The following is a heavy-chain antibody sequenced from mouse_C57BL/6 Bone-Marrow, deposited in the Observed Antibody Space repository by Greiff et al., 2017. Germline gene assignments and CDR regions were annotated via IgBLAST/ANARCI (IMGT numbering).Heavy chain of an antibody. CDR1: GFTFSSYG. CDR3: ARQYYGSSTWFAY. Sequence: EVKVVESGGDLVKPGGSLKLSCAASGFTFSSYGMSWVRQTPDKRLAWVATISSGGSYTYYPDSVKGRFTISRDNAKNTLYLQMSRLKSEDTAMYYCARQYYGSSTWFAYWGQGTLVTVSA. D-gene: IGHD1-1*01. J-gene: IGHJ3*01. CDR2: ISSGGSYT. V-gene: IGHV5-6*01.